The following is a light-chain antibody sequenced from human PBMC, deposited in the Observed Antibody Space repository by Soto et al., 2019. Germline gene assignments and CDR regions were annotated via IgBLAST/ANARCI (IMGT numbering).Light chain of an antibody. J-gene: IGLJ2*01. V-gene: IGLV2-11*01. CDR2: DVS. Sequence: QSVLTQPRSVSGSPGQSVTISCTGTNSDVGGYNYVSWYQQHPGKAPKVMIYDVSERPSGVPDRFSGSKSGNTASLTISGLKAEDEADYYCCSYAGSYTVVFGGGTKVTVL. CDR1: NSDVGGYNY. CDR3: CSYAGSYTVV.